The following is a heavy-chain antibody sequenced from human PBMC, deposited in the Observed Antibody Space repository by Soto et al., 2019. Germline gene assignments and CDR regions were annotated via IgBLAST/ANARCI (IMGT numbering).Heavy chain of an antibody. J-gene: IGHJ5*02. CDR2: ISYDGSNK. D-gene: IGHD6-13*01. V-gene: IGHV3-30-3*01. CDR3: ARGRPSSSWFHGDRGRQQNWFDP. Sequence: GGSLRLACAASGFTFSSYAMHWVRQAPGKGLEWVAVISYDGSNKYYAESVKGSFTISRDNSKNPLYLQMNSLRAEDTAVYYCARGRPSSSWFHGDRGRQQNWFDPWGQGTMVTVSS. CDR1: GFTFSSYA.